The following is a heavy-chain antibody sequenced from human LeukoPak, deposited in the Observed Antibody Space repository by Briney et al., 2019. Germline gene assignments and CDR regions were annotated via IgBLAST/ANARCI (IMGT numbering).Heavy chain of an antibody. CDR2: IYYSGST. J-gene: IGHJ5*02. CDR1: GGSISSDSYY. D-gene: IGHD6-13*01. CDR3: ARVPYSSSWPGFDP. Sequence: SETLSLTCTVSGGSISSDSYYWAWIRQPPGKGLEWIASIYYSGSTNYNPSLKSRVTISVDKSKNQFSLKLSSVTAADTAVYYCARVPYSSSWPGFDPWGQGTLVTVSS. V-gene: IGHV4-39*07.